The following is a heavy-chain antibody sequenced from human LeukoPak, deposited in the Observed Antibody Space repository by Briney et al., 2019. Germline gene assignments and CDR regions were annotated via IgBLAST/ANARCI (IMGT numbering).Heavy chain of an antibody. CDR1: GYTLTELS. CDR2: FDPEDGET. V-gene: IGHV1-24*01. J-gene: IGHJ5*02. Sequence: ASVTVSCTVSGYTLTELSMHWVRQAPGKGLEWMGGFDPEDGETIYAQKFQGRVTMTEDTSTDTAYMELSSLRSEDTAVYYCATGVRYSRWFDPWGQGTLVTVSS. CDR3: ATGVRYSRWFDP. D-gene: IGHD2-21*01.